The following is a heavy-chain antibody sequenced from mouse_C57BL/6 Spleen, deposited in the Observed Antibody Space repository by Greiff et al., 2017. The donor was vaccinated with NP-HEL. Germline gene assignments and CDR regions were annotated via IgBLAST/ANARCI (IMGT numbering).Heavy chain of an antibody. D-gene: IGHD2-3*01. CDR3: AKRSDGYSWFAS. J-gene: IGHJ3*01. CDR2: ISNGGGST. Sequence: EVKLVESGGGLVQPGGSLKLSCAASGFTFSDYYMYWVRQTPEKRLEWVAYISNGGGSTYYPDTVKGRFTISRDNAKHNLYLQMCCLKSEDTAMYYCAKRSDGYSWFASWGQGTLVTVSA. V-gene: IGHV5-12*01. CDR1: GFTFSDYY.